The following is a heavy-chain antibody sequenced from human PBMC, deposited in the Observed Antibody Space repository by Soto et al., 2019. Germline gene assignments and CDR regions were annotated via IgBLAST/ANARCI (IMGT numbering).Heavy chain of an antibody. CDR3: ARQGYFDWSSDY. J-gene: IGHJ4*02. CDR1: GGSISSYY. Sequence: SETLSLTCTVSGGSISSYYWSWIRQPPGKGLEWIGYIYYSGSTNYNPSLKSRVTISVDASKNQFSLKLSSVTAADTAVYYCARQGYFDWSSDYWGQGTLVTVSS. D-gene: IGHD3-9*01. V-gene: IGHV4-59*08. CDR2: IYYSGST.